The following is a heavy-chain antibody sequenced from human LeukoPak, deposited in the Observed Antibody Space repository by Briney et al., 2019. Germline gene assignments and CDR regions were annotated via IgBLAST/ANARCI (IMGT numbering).Heavy chain of an antibody. J-gene: IGHJ4*02. CDR3: ARDIRAVGVTLYFDY. CDR2: ISGSGGDI. D-gene: IGHD1-26*01. Sequence: GGPLRLSCAASGFTFSNYYMSWIRQTPGKGLEWLSYISGSGGDIHYADSVKGRFTISRDNAKNSLYLQMNSLRAEDTAMYYCARDIRAVGVTLYFDYWGQGILVTVTS. V-gene: IGHV3-11*01. CDR1: GFTFSNYY.